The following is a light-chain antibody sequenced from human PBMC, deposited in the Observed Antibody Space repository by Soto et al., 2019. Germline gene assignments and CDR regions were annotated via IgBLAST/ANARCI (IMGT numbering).Light chain of an antibody. CDR2: GAS. J-gene: IGKJ1*01. CDR1: QSVSSNY. Sequence: EIVLTQSPGTLSLSPGERATLSCRASQSVSSNYLAWYQQKPGQAPRLLIYGASTRATGIPARFSGSGSGTEFTLTISSLQSEDFAVYYCQQYDNSLTWTFGQGTKVDIK. CDR3: QQYDNSLTWT. V-gene: IGKV3-20*01.